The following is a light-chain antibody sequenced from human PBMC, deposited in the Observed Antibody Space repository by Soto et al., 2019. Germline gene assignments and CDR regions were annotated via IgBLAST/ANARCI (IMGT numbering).Light chain of an antibody. Sequence: DIVMTQSPDSLAVSLGERATINCKSSQSVLYSSNNKNYLAWYQHKLGQPPKMLIYWASTRESGVPDRFSGSGSGTDFTLTISSLQAEDVAVYYCQQYYSSPYTFGQGTKLGIK. CDR2: WAS. CDR3: QQYYSSPYT. J-gene: IGKJ2*01. V-gene: IGKV4-1*01. CDR1: QSVLYSSNNKNY.